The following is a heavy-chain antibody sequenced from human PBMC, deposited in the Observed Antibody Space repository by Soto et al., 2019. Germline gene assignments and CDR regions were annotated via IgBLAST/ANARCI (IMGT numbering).Heavy chain of an antibody. Sequence: PSETLSLTCNMSGDSYSISTYSWSWIRQSPGKALQWIGFIYQSGVTSYNPSLASRVSISLDRSNNQCSLKLKSVTAADTAVYFCAGMPYTSGLRFDPWGPGTLVT. CDR3: AGMPYTSGLRFDP. CDR2: IYQSGVT. D-gene: IGHD6-19*01. J-gene: IGHJ5*02. CDR1: GDSYSISTYS. V-gene: IGHV4-30-2*06.